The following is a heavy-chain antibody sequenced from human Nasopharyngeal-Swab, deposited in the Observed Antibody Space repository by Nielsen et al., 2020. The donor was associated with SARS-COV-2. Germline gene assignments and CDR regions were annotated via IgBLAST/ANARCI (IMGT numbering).Heavy chain of an antibody. CDR2: IYYSGST. CDR3: ARLGYGDSNWFDP. J-gene: IGHJ5*02. D-gene: IGHD4-17*01. Sequence: WIREAPGKGLEWIGYIYYSGSTYYNPSLKSRVTISVDTSKNQFSLKLSSVTAADTAVYYCARLGYGDSNWFDPWGQGTLVTVSS. V-gene: IGHV4-39*01.